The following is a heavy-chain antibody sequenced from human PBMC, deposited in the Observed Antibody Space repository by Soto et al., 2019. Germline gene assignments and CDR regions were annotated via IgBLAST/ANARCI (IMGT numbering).Heavy chain of an antibody. D-gene: IGHD6-6*01. CDR3: ARAGHSSSSEGANWFDP. CDR1: GGSISSGGYY. CDR2: IYYSGST. V-gene: IGHV4-31*03. Sequence: QMQLQESGSGLVKPSQTLSLTCTVSGGSISSGGYYWSWIRQHPGKGLEWIGYIYYSGSTYFNPSLKSRLTISVDTSKNQFSLQLSSVTAADTAVYYCARAGHSSSSEGANWFDPWGQGTLVTVSS. J-gene: IGHJ5*02.